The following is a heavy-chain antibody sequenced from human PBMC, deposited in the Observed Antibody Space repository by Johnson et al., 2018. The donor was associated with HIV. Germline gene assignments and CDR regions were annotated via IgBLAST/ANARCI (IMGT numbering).Heavy chain of an antibody. CDR3: ARSKYFRGGSCPDGFDI. CDR1: GFTFSDYY. CDR2: ISSSDSTI. D-gene: IGHD2-15*01. V-gene: IGHV3-11*04. Sequence: QVQLVESGGGLVQPGGSLRLSCVASGFTFSDYYMSWIRQAPGKGLEWISYISSSDSTIYSADSVQGRFTISRDNAKKSLYLQMNSLRAEDTAMYYCARSKYFRGGSCPDGFDIWGQGTMVIVSS. J-gene: IGHJ3*02.